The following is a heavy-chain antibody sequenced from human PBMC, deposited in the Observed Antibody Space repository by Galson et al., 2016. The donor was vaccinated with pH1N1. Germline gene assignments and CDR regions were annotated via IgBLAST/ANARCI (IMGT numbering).Heavy chain of an antibody. CDR2: SILSLGTE. D-gene: IGHD3-22*01. J-gene: IGHJ4*02. CDR3: ARLYSYDSTGSGLFDY. CDR1: GGTFSSTFA. V-gene: IGHV1-69*05. Sequence: SVKVSCKASGGTFSSTFALGWVRQAPGHGLEWMGSSILSLGTEKYAQRFQGRVTITRDESTNTAYMELSRLRSEDTAMYYCARLYSYDSTGSGLFDYRGRGTQVTVSS.